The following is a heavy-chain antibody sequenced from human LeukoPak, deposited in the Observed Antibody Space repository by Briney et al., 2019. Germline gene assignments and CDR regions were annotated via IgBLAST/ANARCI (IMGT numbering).Heavy chain of an antibody. D-gene: IGHD2-15*01. J-gene: IGHJ4*02. CDR2: MYKSGST. Sequence: SETLSLTCTVAGGSISSYYWSWVRQPDGKGMEWIGRMYKSGSTNNNPSRKSGVTMSVATSKNQFSLKLSSVPAADTAVYYCARMSSHCSGGSCYAVFDYWGQGTLVTVSS. V-gene: IGHV4-4*07. CDR3: ARMSSHCSGGSCYAVFDY. CDR1: GGSISSYY.